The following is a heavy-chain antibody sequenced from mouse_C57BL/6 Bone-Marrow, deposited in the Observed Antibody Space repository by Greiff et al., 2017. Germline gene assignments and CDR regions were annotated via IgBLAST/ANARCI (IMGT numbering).Heavy chain of an antibody. V-gene: IGHV1-55*01. D-gene: IGHD1-1*01. Sequence: VQLQQPGAELVKPGASVKMSCKASGYTFTSYWITWVKQRPGQGLEWIGDIYPGSGSTNYNEKFKSKATLTVYTSSSTAYMQLSSLTSEDSAVYYCARGFYHEDWGQGTTLTVSS. CDR2: IYPGSGST. CDR3: ARGFYHED. J-gene: IGHJ2*01. CDR1: GYTFTSYW.